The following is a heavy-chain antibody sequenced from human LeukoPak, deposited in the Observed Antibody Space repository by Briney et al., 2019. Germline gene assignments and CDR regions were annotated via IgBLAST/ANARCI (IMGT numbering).Heavy chain of an antibody. CDR1: GGTFGSYA. Sequence: SVKVSCKASGGTFGSYAISWVRQAPGQGLEWMGRIIPILGIANYAQKFQGRVTITADKSTSTAYMELSSLRSEDTAVYYCARVGATGFLDYWGQGTLVTVSS. D-gene: IGHD1-26*01. J-gene: IGHJ4*02. CDR2: IIPILGIA. CDR3: ARVGATGFLDY. V-gene: IGHV1-69*04.